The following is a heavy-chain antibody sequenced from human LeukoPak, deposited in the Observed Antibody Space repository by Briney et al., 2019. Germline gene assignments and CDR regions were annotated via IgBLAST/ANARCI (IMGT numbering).Heavy chain of an antibody. CDR3: ARDRDTYYDILTGYLRNWFDP. CDR1: GGSFSGYY. Sequence: PSETLSLTCAVYGGSFSGYYWSWIRQPPGKGLEWIGEINHSGSTNYNPSLKSRVIISVDTSKNQFSLKLSSVTAADTAVYYCARDRDTYYDILTGYLRNWFDPWGQGTLVTVSS. CDR2: INHSGST. D-gene: IGHD3-9*01. J-gene: IGHJ5*02. V-gene: IGHV4-34*01.